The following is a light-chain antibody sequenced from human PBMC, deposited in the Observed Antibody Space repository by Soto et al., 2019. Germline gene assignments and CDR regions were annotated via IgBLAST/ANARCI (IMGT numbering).Light chain of an antibody. CDR2: DNN. V-gene: IGLV1-40*01. Sequence: QSVLTQPPSVSGAPGQRVTISCTGTRSNIGAGFDVHWYQQLPGTAPKLLIYDNNNRPSGVPDRFSGSKSGTSASLAIIGLQAEDGADYYCQSYDGSLSGPVVFGGGTKLTVL. CDR1: RSNIGAGFD. CDR3: QSYDGSLSGPVV. J-gene: IGLJ2*01.